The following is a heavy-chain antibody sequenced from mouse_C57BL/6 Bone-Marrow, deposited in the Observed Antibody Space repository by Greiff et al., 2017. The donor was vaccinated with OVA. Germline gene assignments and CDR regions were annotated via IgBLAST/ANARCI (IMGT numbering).Heavy chain of an antibody. CDR1: GFSLTSYG. Sequence: QVQLQQSGPGLVAPSQSLSITCTVSGFSLTSYGVHWVRQPPGKGLEWLVVIWSDGSTTYNSALKSRLSISKDNSKSQVFLKMNSLQTDDTAMYYCARHPVYDGGAYYAMDYWGQGTSVTVSS. CDR3: ARHPVYDGGAYYAMDY. CDR2: IWSDGST. V-gene: IGHV2-6-1*01. J-gene: IGHJ4*01. D-gene: IGHD2-12*01.